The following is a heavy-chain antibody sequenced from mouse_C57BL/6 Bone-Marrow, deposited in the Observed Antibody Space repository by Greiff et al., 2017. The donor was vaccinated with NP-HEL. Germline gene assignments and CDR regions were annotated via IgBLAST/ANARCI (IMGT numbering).Heavy chain of an antibody. CDR2: IWSGGST. Sequence: VQLQESGPGLVQPSQSLSITCTVSGFSLTSYGVHWVRQPPGKGLEWLGVIWSGGSTDYNAAFISRLGISKDNSKSQVFFKINSLQADDTAIYYCAYYGDYYAMDYGGQGTSVTVSS. J-gene: IGHJ4*01. CDR1: GFSLTSYG. D-gene: IGHD1-1*02. CDR3: AYYGDYYAMDY. V-gene: IGHV2-4*01.